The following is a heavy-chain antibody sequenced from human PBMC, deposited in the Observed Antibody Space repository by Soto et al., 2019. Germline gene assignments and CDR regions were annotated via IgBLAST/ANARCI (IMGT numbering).Heavy chain of an antibody. D-gene: IGHD6-6*01. V-gene: IGHV3-23*01. CDR3: AKETGRYSSSRYGMDV. Sequence: DSVKGRFSISRDDSKNTMYLQMNNLRAEDTAVYYCAKETGRYSSSRYGMDVWGQGTTVTVSS. J-gene: IGHJ6*02.